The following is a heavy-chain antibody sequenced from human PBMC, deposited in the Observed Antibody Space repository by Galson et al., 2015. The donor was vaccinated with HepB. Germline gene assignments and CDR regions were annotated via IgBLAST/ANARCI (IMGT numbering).Heavy chain of an antibody. D-gene: IGHD1-14*01. CDR2: IWYEGSIK. CDR1: GFTFSTYG. J-gene: IGHJ3*02. CDR3: AEERNDAFHI. Sequence: FLRLSCAASGFTFSTYGMHWVRQAPGKGLEWVAVIWYEGSIKYYTDSVKGRFTISRDNSRNTLYLQMNSLRAEDTAVYYCAEERNDAFHIWGQGTMVTVSS. V-gene: IGHV3-33*06.